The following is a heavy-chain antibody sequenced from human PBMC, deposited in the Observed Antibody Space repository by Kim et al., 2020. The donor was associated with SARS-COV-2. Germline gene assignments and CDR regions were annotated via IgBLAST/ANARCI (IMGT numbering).Heavy chain of an antibody. CDR2: ISTSGRT. CDR3: AGSQGGFIFPY. Sequence: SETLSLTCSVSGVSVSSYFWTWIRQSAGKGPEWIGHISTSGRTNYNASLESRVTISVDTSKNQFSLKLTSVIAADAAVYYCAGSQGGFIFPYWGQGSLVTVSS. J-gene: IGHJ4*02. D-gene: IGHD5-12*01. CDR1: GVSVSSYF. V-gene: IGHV4-4*07.